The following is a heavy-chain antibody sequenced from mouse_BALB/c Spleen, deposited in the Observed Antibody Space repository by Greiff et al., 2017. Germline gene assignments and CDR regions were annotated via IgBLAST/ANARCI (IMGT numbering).Heavy chain of an antibody. CDR1: GYTFTSYY. CDR2: INPSNGGT. CDR3: TRGTSTMITTYYAMDY. J-gene: IGHJ4*01. D-gene: IGHD2-4*01. V-gene: IGHV1S81*02. Sequence: VQLQQSGAELVKPGASVKLSCKASGYTFTSYYMYWVKQRPGQGLEWIGEINPSNGGTNFNEKFKSKATLTVDKSSSTAYMQLSSLTSEDSAVYYCTRGTSTMITTYYAMDYWGQGTSVTVSS.